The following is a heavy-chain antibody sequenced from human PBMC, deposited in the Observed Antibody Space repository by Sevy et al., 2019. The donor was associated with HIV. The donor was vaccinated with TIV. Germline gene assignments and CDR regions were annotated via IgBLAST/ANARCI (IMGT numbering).Heavy chain of an antibody. CDR2: ISGSGGSGDKT. CDR3: ARKYDSSGYFDY. Sequence: LSLTCAASGFTFSNYAMNWVHQAPGKGLEWVSGISGSGGSGDKTNYADSVKGRFTISRDDSKNSLYLQLNSLRAEDTAICYCARKYDSSGYFDYWGQGTLVTVSS. J-gene: IGHJ4*02. CDR1: GFTFSNYA. D-gene: IGHD3-22*01. V-gene: IGHV3-23*01.